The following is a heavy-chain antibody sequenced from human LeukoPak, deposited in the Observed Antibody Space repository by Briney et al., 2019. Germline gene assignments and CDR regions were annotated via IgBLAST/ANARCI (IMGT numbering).Heavy chain of an antibody. D-gene: IGHD2-15*01. CDR2: IYYSGST. Sequence: SETLSLTCTVSGGSISSSSYYWGWIRQPPGKGLEWIGSIYYSGSTYYNPSLKSRVTISVDTSKNQFSLKLSSVTAADTAVYYCARHQIVVVVARGFDPWGQGTLVTVSS. CDR3: ARHQIVVVVARGFDP. V-gene: IGHV4-39*01. CDR1: GGSISSSSYY. J-gene: IGHJ5*02.